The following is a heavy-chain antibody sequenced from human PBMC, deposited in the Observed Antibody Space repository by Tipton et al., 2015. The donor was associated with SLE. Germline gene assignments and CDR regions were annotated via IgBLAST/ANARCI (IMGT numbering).Heavy chain of an antibody. J-gene: IGHJ4*02. V-gene: IGHV3-48*01. Sequence: SLRLSCSASGFNFQRYTMNWVRQAPGKGLECVSYISSSGGVTYYADSMKGRFTISRDNGKNSLYLHMNSLRAEDSAVYYCARVGSSSWYGFTHWGQGSLVTVSS. D-gene: IGHD6-13*01. CDR3: ARVGSSSWYGFTH. CDR1: GFNFQRYT. CDR2: ISSSGGVT.